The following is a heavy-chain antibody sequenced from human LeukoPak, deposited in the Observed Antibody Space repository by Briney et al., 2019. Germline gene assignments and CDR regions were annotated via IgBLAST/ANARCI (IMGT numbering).Heavy chain of an antibody. Sequence: SETLSLTCTVSGGSISSDYWNWIRQPPGKGLEWIGYIYYSGTTYYNPSLKGRGTISLETSKNQFSLKLNSVTAADTAVYYCARRIVRGDYYSDDSWGQGTLVTVSS. CDR3: ARRIVRGDYYSDDS. V-gene: IGHV4-59*08. CDR2: IYYSGTT. D-gene: IGHD3-22*01. CDR1: GGSISSDY. J-gene: IGHJ4*02.